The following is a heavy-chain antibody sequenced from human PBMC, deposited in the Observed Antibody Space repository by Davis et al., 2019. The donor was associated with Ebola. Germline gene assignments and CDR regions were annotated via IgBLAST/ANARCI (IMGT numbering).Heavy chain of an antibody. D-gene: IGHD5-24*01. J-gene: IGHJ6*02. CDR2: IYYSGST. CDR3: ARHLGGYNRRGYYYYYGMDV. Sequence: SETLSLTCTVSGGSISSYYWSWIRQPPGKGLEWIGYIYYSGSTNYNPSLKSRVTISVDTSKNQFSLKLSSVTAADTAVYYCARHLGGYNRRGYYYYYGMDVWGQGTTVTVSS. V-gene: IGHV4-59*08. CDR1: GGSISSYY.